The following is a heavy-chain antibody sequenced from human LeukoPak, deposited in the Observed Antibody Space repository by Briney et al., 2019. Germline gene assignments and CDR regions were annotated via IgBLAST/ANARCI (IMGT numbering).Heavy chain of an antibody. V-gene: IGHV3-21*01. CDR2: ISSSSSYI. CDR3: ARLRSRDGYAWYAFDI. CDR1: GFTFSSYS. D-gene: IGHD5-24*01. J-gene: IGHJ3*02. Sequence: PGGSLRLSCAASGFTFSSYSMNWVRKAPGKGLERVSSISSSSSYIYYADSVKGRFTISRDNAKNSLYLQMNSLRAEDTAVYYCARLRSRDGYAWYAFDIWGQGTMVTVSS.